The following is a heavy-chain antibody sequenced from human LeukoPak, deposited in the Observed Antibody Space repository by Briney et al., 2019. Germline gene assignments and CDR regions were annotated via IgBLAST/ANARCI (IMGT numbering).Heavy chain of an antibody. CDR2: ISSSSSYI. D-gene: IGHD3-10*01. CDR3: AKGTMVRGFDP. Sequence: KTGGSLRLSCAASGFTFSSYSMNWVRQAPGKGLEWVSSISSSSSYIYYADSVKGRFTISRDNAKNSLYLQMNSLRAEDMAVYYCAKGTMVRGFDPWGQGTLVTVSS. CDR1: GFTFSSYS. V-gene: IGHV3-21*04. J-gene: IGHJ5*02.